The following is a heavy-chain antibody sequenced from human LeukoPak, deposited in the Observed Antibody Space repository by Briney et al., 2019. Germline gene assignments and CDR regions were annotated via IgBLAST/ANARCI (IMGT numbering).Heavy chain of an antibody. V-gene: IGHV3-7*01. J-gene: IGHJ4*02. CDR2: IKEDGTEK. Sequence: GGSLRLSCAASGFTFSDSWMSWVRQAPAKRLEWVASIKEDGTEKYYVDSVKGRFTISRDNAKNSLYLQMTSLRAEDTAVYYCARAAYWGQGTLVTVSS. CDR1: GFTFSDSW. CDR3: ARAAY.